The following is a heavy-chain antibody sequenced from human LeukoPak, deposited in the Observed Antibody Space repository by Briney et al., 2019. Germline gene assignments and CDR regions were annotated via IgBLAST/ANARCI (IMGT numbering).Heavy chain of an antibody. CDR1: GGSISSYY. Sequence: SETLSLTCTVSGGSISSYYWSWIRQPPGKGLEWIGYIYYSGSTNYNPSLKSRVTISVDTSKNQFSLKLSSVTAADTAVYYCARGRRFLEWLNNWFDPWGQGTLVTVSS. V-gene: IGHV4-59*12. CDR3: ARGRRFLEWLNNWFDP. CDR2: IYYSGST. D-gene: IGHD3-3*01. J-gene: IGHJ5*02.